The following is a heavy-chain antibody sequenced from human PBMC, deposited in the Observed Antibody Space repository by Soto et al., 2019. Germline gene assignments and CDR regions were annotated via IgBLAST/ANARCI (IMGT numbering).Heavy chain of an antibody. CDR3: ARSVEGHFDY. V-gene: IGHV3-48*02. Sequence: EVQLVESGGGLVEHGGSLRLTCVASGFPFSIYSMNWVRQAPGKGLEWSSYITSDTNTIKYADSVKGRFTISRDNAKNLVYLQMNSLRDEDTAVYFCARSVEGHFDYWGQGTVVTVSS. J-gene: IGHJ4*02. CDR1: GFPFSIYS. D-gene: IGHD6-19*01. CDR2: ITSDTNTI.